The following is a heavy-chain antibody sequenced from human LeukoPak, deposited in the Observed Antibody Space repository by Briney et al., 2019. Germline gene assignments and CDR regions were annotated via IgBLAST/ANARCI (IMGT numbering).Heavy chain of an antibody. J-gene: IGHJ4*02. D-gene: IGHD5-24*01. CDR3: ARGSRDGYNSDY. CDR1: XXSFSGYX. CDR2: INHSGST. V-gene: IGHV4-34*01. Sequence: SETLSLTCAVYXXSFSGYXWSWIRQPXXXXXXXXGEINHSGSTNYNPSLKSRVTISVDTSKNQFSLKLSSVTAADTAVYYCARGSRDGYNSDYWGQGTLVTVSS.